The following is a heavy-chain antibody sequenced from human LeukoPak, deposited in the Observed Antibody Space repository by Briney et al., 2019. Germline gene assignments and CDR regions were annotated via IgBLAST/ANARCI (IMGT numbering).Heavy chain of an antibody. CDR2: IWYDGSNK. V-gene: IGHV3-33*01. CDR1: GFTFSSYG. D-gene: IGHD5-18*01. J-gene: IGHJ4*02. Sequence: GGSLRLSCAASGFTFSSYGMHWVRQAPGKGLEWVAVIWYDGSNKYYADSVKGRFTIPRDNSKNTLYLQMNSLRAEDTAVYYCARTARGYSYGYWSDLYYFDYWGQGTLVTVSS. CDR3: ARTARGYSYGYWSDLYYFDY.